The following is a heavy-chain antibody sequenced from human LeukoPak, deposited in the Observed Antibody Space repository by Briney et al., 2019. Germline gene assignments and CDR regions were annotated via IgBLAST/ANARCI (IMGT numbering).Heavy chain of an antibody. CDR1: GFTFSSYA. V-gene: IGHV3-30*04. D-gene: IGHD5-18*01. J-gene: IGHJ4*02. CDR2: ISYDGSNK. CDR3: AGHSYGLDY. Sequence: GGSLRLSCAASGFTFSSYAMHWVRQAPGKGLEWVAVISYDGSNKYYADSVKGRFTISRDNSKNTLYLQMNSLRAEDTAVYCCAGHSYGLDYWGQGTLVTVSS.